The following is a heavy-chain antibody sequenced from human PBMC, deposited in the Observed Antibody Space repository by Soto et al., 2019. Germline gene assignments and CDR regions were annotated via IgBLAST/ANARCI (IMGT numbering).Heavy chain of an antibody. D-gene: IGHD3-9*01. CDR3: FFFQAEYGIRDSVPVSAFLLNRSSDL. CDR2: IKQDGSET. J-gene: IGHJ2*01. V-gene: IGHV3-7*01. Sequence: KGLEWVATIKQDGSETYYVDSVKGRFTISRDNAKSSLYLQMNSLRAEDTAVYYCFFFQAEYGIRDSVPVSAFLLNRSSDL.